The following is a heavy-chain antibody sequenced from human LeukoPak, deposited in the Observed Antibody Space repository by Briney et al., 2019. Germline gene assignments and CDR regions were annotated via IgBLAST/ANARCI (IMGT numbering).Heavy chain of an antibody. D-gene: IGHD6-19*01. CDR3: ARSGGWYEYNWFDP. CDR2: INHSGST. J-gene: IGHJ5*02. CDR1: GGSFSGYY. V-gene: IGHV4-34*01. Sequence: PSETLSLTCAVYGGSFSGYYWSWIRQPPGKGLEWIGEINHSGSTNYNPSLKSRVTISVDTSKNQFSLKLSSVTAADTAVYYCARSGGWYEYNWFDPWGQGTLVTVSS.